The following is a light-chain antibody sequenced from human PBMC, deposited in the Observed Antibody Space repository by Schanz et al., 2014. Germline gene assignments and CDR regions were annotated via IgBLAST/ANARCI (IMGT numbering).Light chain of an antibody. J-gene: IGLJ3*02. Sequence: QSALTQPASVSGSPGQSITISCTGTSSDVGVSNYVSWYQQHPGKAPKLMIYDASDRPSGISNRFSGSKSGNTASLTISGLQAEDEADYYCSSYTSSSSWVFGGGTKLTVL. CDR3: SSYTSSSSWV. CDR2: DAS. V-gene: IGLV2-14*03. CDR1: SSDVGVSNY.